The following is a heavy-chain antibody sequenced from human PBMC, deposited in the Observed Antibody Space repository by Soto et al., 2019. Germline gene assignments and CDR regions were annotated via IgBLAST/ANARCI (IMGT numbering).Heavy chain of an antibody. D-gene: IGHD3-16*01. CDR2: IYSSGST. J-gene: IGHJ4*02. CDR1: CGSISTKTCC. Sequence: SETLSLTCTVSCGSISTKTCCWGWIRQPPGKGLEWIGSIYSSGSTYYKSSLKSRVSISVATSKNQFSLRLTSVTAADTAVYYCARGTWGGDYWGQGTLVTVSS. V-gene: IGHV4-39*07. CDR3: ARGTWGGDY.